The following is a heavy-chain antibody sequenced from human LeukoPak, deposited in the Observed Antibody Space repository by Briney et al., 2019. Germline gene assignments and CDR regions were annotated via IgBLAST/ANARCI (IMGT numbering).Heavy chain of an antibody. CDR1: GFTFRSYS. CDR2: ISSSSSYI. V-gene: IGHV3-21*06. J-gene: IGHJ4*02. Sequence: GGSLRLSCAASGFTFRSYSMNWVRQAPGKGLDWVSTISSSSSYIYYADSVRARFAISRDNARNSMFLQMNNLRADDTAVYYCTRDLSAGMQGGFDYWGQGALVTVSS. CDR3: TRDLSAGMQGGFDY. D-gene: IGHD1-26*01.